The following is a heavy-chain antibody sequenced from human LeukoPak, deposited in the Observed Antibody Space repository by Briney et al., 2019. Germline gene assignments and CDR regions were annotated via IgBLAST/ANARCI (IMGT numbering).Heavy chain of an antibody. CDR1: GGSVSCNY. V-gene: IGHV4-59*02. CDR3: ASYSGYDHRRRYFDY. J-gene: IGHJ4*02. CDR2: IYYSGST. Sequence: NPSETLSLTCSAYGGSVSCNYWSWIRQPPGKGLEWFVYIYYSGSTNYNPSLKSRVTLSVDTSKNQFSLKLSSVTAADTAVYYCASYSGYDHRRRYFDYWGQRTLVTVSS. D-gene: IGHD5-12*01.